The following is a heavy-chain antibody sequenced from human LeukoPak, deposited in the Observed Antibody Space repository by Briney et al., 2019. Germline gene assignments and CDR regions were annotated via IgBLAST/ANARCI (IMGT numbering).Heavy chain of an antibody. CDR1: GGSISSYY. Sequence: SETLSPTCTVSGGSISSYYWSWIRQPPGKGLEWIGYIYYSGSTNYNPSLKSRVTISVDTSKNQFSLKLSSVTAADTAVYYCARDLGRHDAFDIWGQGTMVTVSS. V-gene: IGHV4-59*01. CDR2: IYYSGST. J-gene: IGHJ3*02. CDR3: ARDLGRHDAFDI. D-gene: IGHD1-26*01.